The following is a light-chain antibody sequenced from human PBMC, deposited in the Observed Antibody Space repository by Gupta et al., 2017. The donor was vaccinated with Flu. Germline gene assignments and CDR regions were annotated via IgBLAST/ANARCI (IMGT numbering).Light chain of an antibody. CDR3: GSYTTRNTGV. V-gene: IGLV2-14*01. Sequence: QSALTQPASVSGSPGQSITISCTGTSNDVGAYNSVSWYQQHPGKATKLIIYDVTDRPSGVSNRFSGSKSGNTASLTISGLQADDEADYYCGSYTTRNTGVFGTGTKVTVL. CDR1: SNDVGAYNS. J-gene: IGLJ1*01. CDR2: DVT.